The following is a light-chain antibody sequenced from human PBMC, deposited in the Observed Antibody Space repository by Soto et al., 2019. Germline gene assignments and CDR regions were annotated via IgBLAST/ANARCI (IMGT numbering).Light chain of an antibody. Sequence: QSALTQPAWVSGSPGQSITISCTGTSSDIGAYNFVSWYQQHPGKAPKLMLYDVNIRPSGVSNRFSGSKSGNTASLTISGLQAEDEADYYCTSWTTSTTMIFGGGTKVTVL. V-gene: IGLV2-14*03. CDR1: SSDIGAYNF. CDR2: DVN. CDR3: TSWTTSTTMI. J-gene: IGLJ2*01.